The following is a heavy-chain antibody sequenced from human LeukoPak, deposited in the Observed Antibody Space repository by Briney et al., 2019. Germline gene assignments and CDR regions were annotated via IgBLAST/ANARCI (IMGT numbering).Heavy chain of an antibody. V-gene: IGHV4-59*01. CDR3: ASERFGGFDY. Sequence: SETLSLTCTVSGGSISSYYWSWIRQPPGKGLEWIGYIYYSGSTNYNPSLKSRVTISVDTSKNQFSLKLSSVTAADTAVYYCASERFGGFDYWGQGTLVTVSS. CDR2: IYYSGST. CDR1: GGSISSYY. D-gene: IGHD3-10*01. J-gene: IGHJ4*02.